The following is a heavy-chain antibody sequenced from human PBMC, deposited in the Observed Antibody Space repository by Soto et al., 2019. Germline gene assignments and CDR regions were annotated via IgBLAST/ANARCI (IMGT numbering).Heavy chain of an antibody. D-gene: IGHD2-21*02. CDR1: GYTFTSYG. CDR3: ARDGGAYCGGDCYLNWFDP. J-gene: IGHJ5*02. Sequence: ASVKVSCKASGYTFTSYGISWVRQAPGQGLEWMGWISAYNGNTNYAQKLQGRVTMTTDTSTSTAYMELRSLRSDDTAVYYCARDGGAYCGGDCYLNWFDPWGQGTLLTVSS. CDR2: ISAYNGNT. V-gene: IGHV1-18*04.